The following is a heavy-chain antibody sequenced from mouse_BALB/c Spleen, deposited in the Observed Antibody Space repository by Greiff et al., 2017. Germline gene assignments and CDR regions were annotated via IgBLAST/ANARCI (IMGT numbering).Heavy chain of an antibody. CDR3: ARRGTTVGGDYYAMDY. J-gene: IGHJ4*01. Sequence: EVQLQESGPGLVKPSQSLSLTCTVTGYSITSDYAWNWIRQFPGNKLEWMGYISYSGSTSYNPSLKSRISITRDTSKNQFFLQLNSVTTEDTATYYCARRGTTVGGDYYAMDYWGQGTSVTVSS. D-gene: IGHD1-1*01. CDR2: ISYSGST. CDR1: GYSITSDYA. V-gene: IGHV3-2*02.